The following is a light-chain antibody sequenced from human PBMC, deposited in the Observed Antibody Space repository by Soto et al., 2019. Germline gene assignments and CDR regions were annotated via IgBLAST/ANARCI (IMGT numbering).Light chain of an antibody. CDR1: SSDVGNYDY. J-gene: IGLJ1*01. CDR2: NVN. CDR3: SSYTTSRAYV. Sequence: QSVLTQPPSVSGSPGQSVTISCTGTSSDVGNYDYVSWCQHYPGTVPKPMIYNVNIRPSGAPDRFSGSKSGNTASMTISGLQAEDEADYYCSSYTTSRAYVFGIGTKLTVL. V-gene: IGLV2-18*02.